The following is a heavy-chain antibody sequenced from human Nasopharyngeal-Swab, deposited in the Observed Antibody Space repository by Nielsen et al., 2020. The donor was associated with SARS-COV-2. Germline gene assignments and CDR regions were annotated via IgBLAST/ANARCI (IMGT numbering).Heavy chain of an antibody. V-gene: IGHV4-30-4*01. D-gene: IGHD1-26*01. CDR2: IYYSGST. CDR3: ARDRPVGASYAFDI. Sequence: SETLSLTCTVSGGSISSGDYYWSWIRQPPGKGLEWIGYIYYSGSTYYNPSLKSRVTISVDTSKNQFSLKLSSVTAADTAVYYCARDRPVGASYAFDIWGQGTMVTVSS. CDR1: GGSISSGDYY. J-gene: IGHJ3*02.